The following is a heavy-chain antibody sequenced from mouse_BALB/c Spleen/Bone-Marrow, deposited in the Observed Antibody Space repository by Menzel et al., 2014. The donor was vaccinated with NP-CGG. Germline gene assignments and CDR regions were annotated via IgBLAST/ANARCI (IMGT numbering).Heavy chain of an antibody. CDR2: ISYSGTT. Sequence: EVQLQQSGPSVVKPSQTLSLTCSVTGDSITSGFWNWIRKFPGTKLEYMGYISYSGTTYYNPSLKSRISFTRDTSKNQYYLQLISVTTEDTATYFCARWDFGNHYAMDYWGQGTSVTVSS. CDR3: ARWDFGNHYAMDY. CDR1: GDSITSGF. J-gene: IGHJ4*01. D-gene: IGHD2-1*01. V-gene: IGHV3-8*02.